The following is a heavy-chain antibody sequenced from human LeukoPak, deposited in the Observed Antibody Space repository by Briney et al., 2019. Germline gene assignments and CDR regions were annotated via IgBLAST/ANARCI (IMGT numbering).Heavy chain of an antibody. Sequence: ASVKVSCKASGYTFTDYYMHWVRRAPGQGLEWMGWINPNSGGTNYAQKFQGRVTMTRDTSISTAYMELSRLRSDDTAVYYCARASYYHDSSGYPGYYFDYWGQGTLVTVSS. V-gene: IGHV1-2*02. CDR1: GYTFTDYY. J-gene: IGHJ4*02. CDR2: INPNSGGT. CDR3: ARASYYHDSSGYPGYYFDY. D-gene: IGHD3-22*01.